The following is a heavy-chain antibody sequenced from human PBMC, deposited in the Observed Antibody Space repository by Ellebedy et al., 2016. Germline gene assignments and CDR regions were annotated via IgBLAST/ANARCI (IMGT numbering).Heavy chain of an antibody. J-gene: IGHJ3*01. CDR1: GGSVSGDY. CDR2: VFHTGAT. D-gene: IGHD1-1*01. V-gene: IGHV4-59*02. Sequence: SETLSLTCNVFGGSVSGDYWNWIRRPPGKGLEWIGFVFHTGATFYNPSLKSRITMSVETSMSQISLRLMSVTAADTAVYYCAKWNAAWNAFDVWGLGTMVTVSS. CDR3: AKWNAAWNAFDV.